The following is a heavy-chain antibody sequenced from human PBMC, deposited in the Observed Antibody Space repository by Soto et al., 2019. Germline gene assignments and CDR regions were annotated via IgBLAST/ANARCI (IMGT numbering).Heavy chain of an antibody. CDR1: GFTFSSYW. V-gene: IGHV3-74*01. J-gene: IGHJ6*02. CDR2: INSDGSST. D-gene: IGHD6-19*01. Sequence: GGSLRLSCAASGFTFSSYWMHWVRQAPGKGLVWVSRINSDGSSTSYADSVKGRFTISRDNAKNTLYLQMNSLRAEDTDVYYCACGPNLIAVAGTGLDVWGQGTTVTVSS. CDR3: ACGPNLIAVAGTGLDV.